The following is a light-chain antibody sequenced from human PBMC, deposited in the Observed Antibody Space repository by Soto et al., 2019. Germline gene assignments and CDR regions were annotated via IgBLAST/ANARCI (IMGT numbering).Light chain of an antibody. CDR2: AAS. Sequence: EIVMTQSPATLSVSPGERATLSCRASQSVSSNLAWYQQKPGQAPRLLIYAASARATGIPARFSGSGSGTDFTLTISSLQSEDFAVYYCQQYNNWPYTFGQGTKV. J-gene: IGKJ2*01. CDR3: QQYNNWPYT. V-gene: IGKV3-15*01. CDR1: QSVSSN.